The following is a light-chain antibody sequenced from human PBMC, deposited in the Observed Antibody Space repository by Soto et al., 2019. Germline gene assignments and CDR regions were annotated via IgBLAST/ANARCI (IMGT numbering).Light chain of an antibody. V-gene: IGKV3D-11*03. Sequence: EIVLTQSPATLSSFPGDRVTLSCRASQAVNTRLAWYQHRPGQAPRLLIYLASNRAAGVPARFSGSGSGTDFTLTISDVEPEDFAVYFCHQYGSALTWTFGQGTKVEIK. J-gene: IGKJ1*01. CDR1: QAVNTR. CDR2: LAS. CDR3: HQYGSALTWT.